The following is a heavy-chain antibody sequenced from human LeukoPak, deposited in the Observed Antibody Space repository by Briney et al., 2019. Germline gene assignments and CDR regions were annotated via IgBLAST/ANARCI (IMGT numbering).Heavy chain of an antibody. CDR3: ARAEWELLASFDY. V-gene: IGHV4-39*07. D-gene: IGHD1-26*01. CDR2: IYYSGST. J-gene: IGHJ4*02. Sequence: SQTLSLTCTVSGGSISSSSYYWGWIRQPPGKGLEWIGSIYYSGSTYYNPSLKSRVTISVDTSKNQFSLKLGSVTAADTAVYYCARAEWELLASFDYWGQGTLVTVSS. CDR1: GGSISSSSYY.